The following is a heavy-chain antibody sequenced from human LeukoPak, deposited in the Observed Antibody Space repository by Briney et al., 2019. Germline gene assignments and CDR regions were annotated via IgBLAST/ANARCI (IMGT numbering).Heavy chain of an antibody. CDR2: IKQDGSEL. J-gene: IGHJ6*03. Sequence: EGSLRLSCAAAGSIFTEYWRSWIRQAPGQRLEWIANIKQDGSELYYVDSVEGRFTISRDNAQNSVYLQMNSLVVEDTAVYFCAREAYCGGPSCFAVTYMDVWGEGTTVTVSS. CDR3: AREAYCGGPSCFAVTYMDV. V-gene: IGHV3-7*01. D-gene: IGHD2-21*01. CDR1: GSIFTEYW.